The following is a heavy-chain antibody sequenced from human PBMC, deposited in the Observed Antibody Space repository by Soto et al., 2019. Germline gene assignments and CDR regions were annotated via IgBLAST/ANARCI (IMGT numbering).Heavy chain of an antibody. CDR2: IHSSGSP. CDR1: GDSMISYY. CDR3: VGDRGGY. Sequence: QVQLQESGPGLVKPSETLSLTCDVSGDSMISYYWNWIRQPPGKGLEWLANIHSSGSPTHSPSLKSRITRPVDTAKHQSSLKMTSVTAADTSVYYCVGDRGGYWGQGTLVSVFS. V-gene: IGHV4-4*08. J-gene: IGHJ4*02. D-gene: IGHD3-16*01.